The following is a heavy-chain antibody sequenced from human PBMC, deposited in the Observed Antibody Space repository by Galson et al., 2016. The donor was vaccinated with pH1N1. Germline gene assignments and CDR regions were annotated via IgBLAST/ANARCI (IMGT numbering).Heavy chain of an antibody. D-gene: IGHD5-12*01. V-gene: IGHV1-69*13. CDR1: GGTFNNYA. J-gene: IGHJ3*02. CDR2: IISNFDTS. CDR3: ARAFSGYDPHEYNGFDM. Sequence: SVKVSCKASGGTFNNYAINWVRQAPGQGLEWMGGIISNFDTSNYAQKFKGRVTIIADEFTSTAYMELTTLTSDDTAMYYCARAFSGYDPHEYNGFDMWGQGTMVTVST.